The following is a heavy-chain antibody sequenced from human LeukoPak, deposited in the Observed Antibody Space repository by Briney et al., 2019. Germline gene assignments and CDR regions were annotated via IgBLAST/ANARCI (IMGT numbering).Heavy chain of an antibody. CDR1: GYTFTGYY. J-gene: IGHJ4*02. Sequence: ASVEVSCKASGYTFTGYYMHWVRQAPGQGLEWMGWINPNSGGTNYAQKFQGRVTMTRDTSISTAYMELSRLRSDDTAVYYCARKMNYYDSSGYYDYWGQGTLVTVSS. V-gene: IGHV1-2*02. CDR2: INPNSGGT. CDR3: ARKMNYYDSSGYYDY. D-gene: IGHD3-22*01.